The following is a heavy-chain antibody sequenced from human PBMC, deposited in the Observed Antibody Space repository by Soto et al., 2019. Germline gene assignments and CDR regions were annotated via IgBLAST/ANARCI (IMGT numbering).Heavy chain of an antibody. Sequence: SETLSLTCTVSGGSISSYYWSWIRQPPGKGLEWIGYIYYSGSTNYNPSLKSRVTISVDTSKNQFSLKLSSVTAADTAVYYCARDRRRYFDWALHDAFDIWGQGTMVTVSS. CDR2: IYYSGST. CDR3: ARDRRRYFDWALHDAFDI. J-gene: IGHJ3*02. V-gene: IGHV4-59*12. D-gene: IGHD3-9*01. CDR1: GGSISSYY.